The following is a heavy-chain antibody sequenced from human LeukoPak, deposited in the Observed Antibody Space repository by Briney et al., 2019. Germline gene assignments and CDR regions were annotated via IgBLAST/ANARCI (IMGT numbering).Heavy chain of an antibody. D-gene: IGHD6-13*01. Sequence: PGGSLRLSCAASGFTFSTYWMHWVRQAPGKGLEWVAAISYDGSNKYYADSVKGRFTISRDNSKNTLYLQMNSLRAEDTAVYYCAKDLGSWYEMDWFDPWGQGTLVTVSS. J-gene: IGHJ5*02. CDR2: ISYDGSNK. V-gene: IGHV3-30*18. CDR1: GFTFSTYW. CDR3: AKDLGSWYEMDWFDP.